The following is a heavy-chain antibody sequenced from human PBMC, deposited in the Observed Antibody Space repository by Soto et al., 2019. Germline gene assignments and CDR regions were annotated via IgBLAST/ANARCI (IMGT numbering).Heavy chain of an antibody. CDR1: GRSMSSNY. J-gene: IGHJ4*02. CDR2: VFYGGT. CDR3: ASYRGAIYFES. V-gene: IGHV4-59*01. Sequence: PSESLSLTCSVSGRSMSSNYWSWIRQSPDKGLEWLGYVFYGGTDYNPSLGGRVSMSVETSKSQFSLKLTSVPVAATAVYYCASYRGAIYFESWGPGILVTVSS. D-gene: IGHD3-16*01.